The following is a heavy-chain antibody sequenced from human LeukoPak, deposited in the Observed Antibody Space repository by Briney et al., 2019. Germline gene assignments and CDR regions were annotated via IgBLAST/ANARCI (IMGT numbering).Heavy chain of an antibody. CDR3: ARSLSYYFDY. CDR1: GGSISSSSYY. V-gene: IGHV4-39*01. Sequence: PSETLSLTCTVSGGSISSSSYYWGWIRQPPGKGLEWIGSVYYSGSTYYNPSLKSRVTISVDTSKNQFSLKLGSVTAADTAVYYCARSLSYYFDYWGQGTLVTVSS. J-gene: IGHJ4*02. D-gene: IGHD3-16*02. CDR2: VYYSGST.